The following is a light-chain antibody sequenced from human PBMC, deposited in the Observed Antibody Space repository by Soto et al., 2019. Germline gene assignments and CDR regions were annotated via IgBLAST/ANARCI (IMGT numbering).Light chain of an antibody. V-gene: IGLV2-14*03. CDR1: GSDIGGYNY. CDR2: DVS. CDR3: SSYRNSATVFV. J-gene: IGLJ1*01. Sequence: QSVLTQPASVSGSPGQSITISCIGTGSDIGGYNYVFWYKQYPGQAPKLVIYDVSNRPSGVSHRFFGSKSGNTASLTISGLQAEDEADYYCSSYRNSATVFVFGTGTKVTVL.